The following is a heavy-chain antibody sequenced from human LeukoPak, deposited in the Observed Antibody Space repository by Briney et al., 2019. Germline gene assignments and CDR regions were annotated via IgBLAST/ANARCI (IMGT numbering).Heavy chain of an antibody. J-gene: IGHJ5*02. D-gene: IGHD6-13*01. CDR3: ARQYSTNWYDDRGWFDP. CDR2: IYHSGSS. CDR1: GYSISGDYY. V-gene: IGHV4-38-2*02. Sequence: SETLSLTCTVSGYSISGDYYWGWIRQPPGKGLEWIASIYHSGSSYYNPSLKSRVTISIDTSKNQFSLKLSSVTAADTAVYYCARQYSTNWYDDRGWFDPWGQGTLVIVSS.